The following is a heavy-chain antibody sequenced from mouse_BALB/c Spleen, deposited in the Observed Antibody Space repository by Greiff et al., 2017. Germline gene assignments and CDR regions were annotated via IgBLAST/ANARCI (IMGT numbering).Heavy chain of an antibody. J-gene: IGHJ4*01. Sequence: EVKLMESGGGLVKPGGSLKLSCAASGFTFSSYAMSWVRQTPEKRLEWVASISSGGSTYYPDSVKGRFTISRDNARNILYLQMSSLRSEDTAMYYCARGLGNHYYAMDYWGQGTSVTVSS. D-gene: IGHD2-1*01. V-gene: IGHV5-6-5*01. CDR2: ISSGGST. CDR3: ARGLGNHYYAMDY. CDR1: GFTFSSYA.